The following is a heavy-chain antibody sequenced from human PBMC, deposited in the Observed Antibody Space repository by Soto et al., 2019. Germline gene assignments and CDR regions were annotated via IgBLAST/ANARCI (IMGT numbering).Heavy chain of an antibody. CDR2: IIPIFGTA. V-gene: IGHV1-69*13. Sequence: SVKVSCKASVGTFSSYAISWVRQATGQGLEWMGGIIPIFGTAIYAQKFQGRVTITADESTSTAYMELSSLRSEDTAVYYCARGLVVVTSPFDYWGQGTLVTVSS. J-gene: IGHJ4*02. D-gene: IGHD2-21*02. CDR1: VGTFSSYA. CDR3: ARGLVVVTSPFDY.